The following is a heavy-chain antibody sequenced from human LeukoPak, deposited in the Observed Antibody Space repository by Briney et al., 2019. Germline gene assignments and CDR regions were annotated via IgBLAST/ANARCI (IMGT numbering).Heavy chain of an antibody. D-gene: IGHD5-24*01. CDR2: IYYSGST. V-gene: IGHV4-59*08. J-gene: IGHJ4*02. CDR3: ARGARAGYNLEPFDY. Sequence: SETLSLTCTVSGGSISPYYWSWIRQPPGKGLEWIGYIYYSGSTKYNPSLKSRVTISVDTSKNQFSLKLSSVTAADTAVYYCARGARAGYNLEPFDYWGQGTLVTVSS. CDR1: GGSISPYY.